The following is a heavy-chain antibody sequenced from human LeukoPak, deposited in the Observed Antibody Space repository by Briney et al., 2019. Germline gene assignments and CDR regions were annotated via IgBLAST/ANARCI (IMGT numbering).Heavy chain of an antibody. CDR1: GFTFSSYS. D-gene: IGHD3-10*01. Sequence: GGSLRLSCAASGFTFSSYSMNWVRQAPGKGLEWVSSISSSSSYIYYADSVKGRFTISRDNSKNTLYLQMNSLRAEDTAVYYCARDWLTGFDYWGQGTLVTVSS. CDR2: ISSSSSYI. CDR3: ARDWLTGFDY. J-gene: IGHJ4*02. V-gene: IGHV3-21*01.